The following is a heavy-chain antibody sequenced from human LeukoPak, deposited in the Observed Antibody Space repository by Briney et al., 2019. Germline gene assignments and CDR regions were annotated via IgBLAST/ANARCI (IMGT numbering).Heavy chain of an antibody. V-gene: IGHV4-61*02. J-gene: IGHJ4*02. Sequence: SETLSLTCTVSGYSISSGSYYWSWIRQPAGKGLEWIGRIYSSGGTNYNPSLKSRVTISRDTSKNHFSLELSSVTAADTAVYYCARDSVLYYLDYWGQGTLVTVSS. CDR2: IYSSGGT. CDR1: GYSISSGSYY. D-gene: IGHD2-2*02. CDR3: ARDSVLYYLDY.